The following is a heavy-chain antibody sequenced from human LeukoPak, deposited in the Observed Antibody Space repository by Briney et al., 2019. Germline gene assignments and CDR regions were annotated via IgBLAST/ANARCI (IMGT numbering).Heavy chain of an antibody. CDR3: VRDSSPHWFDP. CDR2: IYYSGST. J-gene: IGHJ5*02. Sequence: SETLSLTCTVSGGSVSSGSYYWSWIRQPPGKGLEWIGYIYYSGSTNYNPSLKSRVTMSVDTSKNQFSLQLNSVTPEDTAVYYCVRDSSPHWFDPWGQGTLVTVSS. CDR1: GGSVSSGSYY. V-gene: IGHV4-61*01.